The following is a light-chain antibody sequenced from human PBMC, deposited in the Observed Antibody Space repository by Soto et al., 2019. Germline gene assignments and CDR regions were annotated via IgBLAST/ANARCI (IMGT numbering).Light chain of an antibody. CDR2: TAS. CDR3: QQSYNTPRT. Sequence: DIQMTQSLSSLSASVGDRVTITCRTSQPISDYLNWYQHKPGKAPSLLIYTASSLQTGVPSRFSGSGSGTHFTLTISSLQPEDFATYYCQQSYNTPRTFGQGTKVDIK. J-gene: IGKJ1*01. CDR1: QPISDY. V-gene: IGKV1-39*01.